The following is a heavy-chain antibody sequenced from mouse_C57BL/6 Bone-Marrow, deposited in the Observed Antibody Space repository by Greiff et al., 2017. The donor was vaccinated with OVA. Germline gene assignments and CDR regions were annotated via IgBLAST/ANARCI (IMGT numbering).Heavy chain of an antibody. Sequence: VKLMESGPELVKPGASVKISCKASGYAFSSSWMNWVKQRTGQGLEWIGEIYPRSGNTYYNEKFKGKATLTADKSSSTAYMELRSLTSEDSAVYFCVPLTGTDYWGQGTTLTVSS. CDR3: VPLTGTDY. J-gene: IGHJ2*01. CDR1: GYAFSSSW. CDR2: IYPRSGNT. D-gene: IGHD4-1*01. V-gene: IGHV1-81*01.